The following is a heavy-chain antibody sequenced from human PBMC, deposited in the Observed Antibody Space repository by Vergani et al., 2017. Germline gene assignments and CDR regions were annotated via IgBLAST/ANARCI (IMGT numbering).Heavy chain of an antibody. CDR2: ISGFGSST. Sequence: EVQLLESGGDLVQPGGSLRLSCAASGFKFDSYVMSWVRQAPGKGLEWVSGISGFGSSTYDANSVKGRFTISRDNAENTLYLQMNNLRAEDTAVYYCAKGLFSNMYPAPFDNWGPGILVTVSS. J-gene: IGHJ4*02. CDR3: AKGLFSNMYPAPFDN. V-gene: IGHV3-23*01. D-gene: IGHD2-2*01. CDR1: GFKFDSYV.